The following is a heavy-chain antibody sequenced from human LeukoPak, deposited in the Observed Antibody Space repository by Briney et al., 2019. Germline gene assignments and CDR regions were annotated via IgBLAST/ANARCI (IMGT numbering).Heavy chain of an antibody. V-gene: IGHV4-61*09. CDR1: GGSVSSGNYY. Sequence: PSETLSLTCTVSGGSVSSGNYYWNWIRQPAGKGLEWIGHIYSSGGTNYNPSLKSRVTISVDTSKNQLSLRLSSVTAADTAVYFCARGVTVFGGAPKGALDIWGRGTMVTVSS. CDR2: IYSSGGT. CDR3: ARGVTVFGGAPKGALDI. J-gene: IGHJ3*02. D-gene: IGHD3-3*01.